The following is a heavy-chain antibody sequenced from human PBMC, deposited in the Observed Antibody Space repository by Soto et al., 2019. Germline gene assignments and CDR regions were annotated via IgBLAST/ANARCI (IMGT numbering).Heavy chain of an antibody. CDR2: IIPIFGTA. V-gene: IGHV1-69*13. J-gene: IGHJ6*02. D-gene: IGHD1-7*01. CDR3: ARDNYPNDYYYYGMDV. CDR1: GGTFSSYA. Sequence: SVKVSCKASGGTFSSYAISWVRQAPGQGLEWMGGIIPIFGTANYAQKFQGRVTITADESTSTAYMELSSLRSEDTAVYYCARDNYPNDYYYYGMDVWGQGTTVTVSS.